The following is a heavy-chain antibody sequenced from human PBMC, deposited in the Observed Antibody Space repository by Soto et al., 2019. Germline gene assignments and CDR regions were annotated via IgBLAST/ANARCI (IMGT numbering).Heavy chain of an antibody. CDR3: ARDYLFLADAPPTYYYIVA. J-gene: IGHJ6*03. CDR1: GFTFSSYW. Sequence: PGGSLRLSCAASGFTFSSYWMHWVRQAPGKGLVWVSRINSDGSSTSYADSVKGRFTISRDNAKNTLYLQMNSLRAEDTAVYYCARDYLFLADAPPTYYYIVACCKRTTV. D-gene: IGHD3-3*02. V-gene: IGHV3-74*01. CDR2: INSDGSST.